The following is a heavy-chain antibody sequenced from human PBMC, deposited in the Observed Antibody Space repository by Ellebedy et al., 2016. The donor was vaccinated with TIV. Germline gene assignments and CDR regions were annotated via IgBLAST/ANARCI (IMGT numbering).Heavy chain of an antibody. J-gene: IGHJ6*02. CDR3: ARVYGSGSYLYYYYGMDV. D-gene: IGHD3-10*01. V-gene: IGHV1-8*03. Sequence: AASVKVSCKASGYTFTSYDSNWVRQATGQGLEWMGWMNPNSGNTGYAQKFQGRVTITRNTSISTAYMELSSLRSEETAVYYCARVYGSGSYLYYYYGMDVWGQGTTVTVAS. CDR2: MNPNSGNT. CDR1: GYTFTSYD.